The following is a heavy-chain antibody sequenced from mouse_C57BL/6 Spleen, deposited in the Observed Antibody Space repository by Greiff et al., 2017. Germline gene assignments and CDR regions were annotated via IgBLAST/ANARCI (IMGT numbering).Heavy chain of an antibody. CDR2: IDPEDGET. J-gene: IGHJ2*01. D-gene: IGHD2-1*01. V-gene: IGHV14-2*01. CDR3: ASVYYGNHVDY. CDR1: GFYIKDYD. Sequence: VKLAESGAELVKPGASVKLSCTASGFYIKDYDMHWVKQRTEQGLEWIGRIDPEDGETKYAPKFQGKATITADPSSSTAYLQLSSLTSEDTAVYYCASVYYGNHVDYWGQGTTLTVSS.